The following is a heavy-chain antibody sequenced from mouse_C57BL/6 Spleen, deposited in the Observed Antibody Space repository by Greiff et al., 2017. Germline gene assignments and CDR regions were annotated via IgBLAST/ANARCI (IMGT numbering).Heavy chain of an antibody. CDR2: LLPGSGST. Sequence: VQLQQSGAELMKPGASVKLSCKATGYTFTGYWIEWVKQRPGHGLEWIGELLPGSGSTNYNEKFKGKATFTADTSSNTAYLQLSTLTTEDSAIYYCARAHYCGSGFYFDYWGQGTTLTVSS. CDR3: ARAHYCGSGFYFDY. D-gene: IGHD1-1*01. V-gene: IGHV1-9*01. J-gene: IGHJ2*01. CDR1: GYTFTGYW.